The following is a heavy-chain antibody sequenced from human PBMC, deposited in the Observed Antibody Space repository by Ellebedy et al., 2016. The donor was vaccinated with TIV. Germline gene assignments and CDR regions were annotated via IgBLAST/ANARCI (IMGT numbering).Heavy chain of an antibody. D-gene: IGHD3-10*01. CDR2: ISEIGGST. V-gene: IGHV3-23*01. J-gene: IGHJ4*02. CDR1: GFTLRNYD. CDR3: ARDLIWFGELLAGPDTISFDY. Sequence: GGSLRLXXVVSGFTLRNYDMSWVRQAPGKGLECVAAISEIGGSTFYADSVKGRFTISRDNSKNTLYLQMNSLRAEDTAVYYCARDLIWFGELLAGPDTISFDYWGQGTLVTVSS.